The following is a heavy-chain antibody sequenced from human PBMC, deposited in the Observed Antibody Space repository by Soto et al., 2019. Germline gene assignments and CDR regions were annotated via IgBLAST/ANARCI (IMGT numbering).Heavy chain of an antibody. Sequence: GGSLRLSCAASGFTFSDYYMSWIRQAPGKGLEWVSYISSSSSYTDYADSVKGRFTISRDNAKNSLYLQMNSLRAEDTAVYYCARDADILTGSDAFDIWGQGTMVTVSS. CDR1: GFTFSDYY. CDR3: ARDADILTGSDAFDI. J-gene: IGHJ3*02. V-gene: IGHV3-11*05. D-gene: IGHD3-9*01. CDR2: ISSSSSYT.